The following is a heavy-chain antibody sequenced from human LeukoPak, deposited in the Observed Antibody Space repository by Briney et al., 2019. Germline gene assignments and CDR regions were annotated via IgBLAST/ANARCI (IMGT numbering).Heavy chain of an antibody. J-gene: IGHJ4*02. CDR2: IRYDGSDK. Sequence: GGSLRLSCAASGFTFSNYGMHWVRQAPGKGLEWVAFIRYDGSDKYYADSVKGRFTISRDNSKNTLYLQMNSLRDEDTAVYYCAGCSGADCYNYFEYWGQGALVTVSS. CDR3: AGCSGADCYNYFEY. V-gene: IGHV3-30*02. CDR1: GFTFSNYG. D-gene: IGHD2-21*02.